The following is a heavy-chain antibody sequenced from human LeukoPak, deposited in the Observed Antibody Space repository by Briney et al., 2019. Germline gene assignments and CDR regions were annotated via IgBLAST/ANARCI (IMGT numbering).Heavy chain of an antibody. CDR3: ASRREGYNWYAY. CDR1: GGSISNYY. Sequence: TPSEALSLTCTVSGGSISNYYWNWIWQPPGKRPEWVGDISYSGSTTYNPSLKSRVTISLDTSKNQFSLKLRSVTAADTAVYYCASRREGYNWYAYWGQGTLVTVSS. CDR2: ISYSGST. V-gene: IGHV4-59*13. J-gene: IGHJ4*02. D-gene: IGHD5-24*01.